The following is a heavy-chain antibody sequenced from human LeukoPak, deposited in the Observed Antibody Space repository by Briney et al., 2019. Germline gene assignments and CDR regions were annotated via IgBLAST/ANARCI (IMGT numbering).Heavy chain of an antibody. Sequence: GGSLRLSCAASGFIFDDSAMNWVRQAPGKGLEWVSGIDCNGGNIGYADSVKGRLTTSRDNAKNSLYLQMNSLRDEDTALYYCARAGSKSGSQTYLDYWGQGTLVTVSS. D-gene: IGHD3-10*01. CDR2: IDCNGGNI. J-gene: IGHJ4*02. V-gene: IGHV3-20*04. CDR1: GFIFDDSA. CDR3: ARAGSKSGSQTYLDY.